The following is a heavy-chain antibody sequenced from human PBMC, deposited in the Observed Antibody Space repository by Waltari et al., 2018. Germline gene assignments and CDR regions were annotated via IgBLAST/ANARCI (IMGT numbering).Heavy chain of an antibody. V-gene: IGHV4-59*08. D-gene: IGHD6-19*01. CDR1: GASLSSYY. Sequence: QVQLQESGPGLVKPSETLSLTCTVSGASLSSYYWSWIRPPQGKGLEWIGYIAYTGNPNSNPTMKSRLTISVDTSKNHFSLRLSSVTAADRAVYYCARHRGPYSSGDNYVDSWGQGTLVTVSS. CDR2: IAYTGNP. J-gene: IGHJ4*02. CDR3: ARHRGPYSSGDNYVDS.